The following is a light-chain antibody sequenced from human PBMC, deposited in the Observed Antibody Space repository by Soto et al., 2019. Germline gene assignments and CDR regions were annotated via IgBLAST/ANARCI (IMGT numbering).Light chain of an antibody. Sequence: EIVLTQAPGTLSVSPGERATLSCRASQSVSSSYLAWYQQNPGQAPRLLIYGASSRATGIPDRFSGSGSGTDFALTISRLEPEDFAVYYCQQYGSSPLTFGGGTKVEIK. J-gene: IGKJ4*01. CDR3: QQYGSSPLT. CDR2: GAS. V-gene: IGKV3-20*01. CDR1: QSVSSSY.